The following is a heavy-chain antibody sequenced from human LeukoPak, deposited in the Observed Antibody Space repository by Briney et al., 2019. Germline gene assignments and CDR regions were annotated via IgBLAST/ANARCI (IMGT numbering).Heavy chain of an antibody. Sequence: SETLSLTCAVYGGSFSGYYWSWIRQPPGKGLEWIGEINHSGSTNYNPSLKSRVTISVDTSKNQFSLNLSSVTAADTTVYFCARAAQYYFDYWGQGTLVTVPS. CDR3: ARAAQYYFDY. CDR2: INHSGST. CDR1: GGSFSGYY. J-gene: IGHJ4*02. V-gene: IGHV4-34*01. D-gene: IGHD6-6*01.